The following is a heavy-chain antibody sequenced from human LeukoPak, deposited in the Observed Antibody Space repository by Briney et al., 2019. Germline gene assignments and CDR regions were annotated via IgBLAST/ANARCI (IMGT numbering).Heavy chain of an antibody. D-gene: IGHD3-22*01. CDR3: ASSPVVVITNGYFQH. CDR1: GSSISSGSYY. CDR2: IYTSGST. Sequence: SQTLSLTCTVSGSSISSGSYYWSWIRQPAGKGLEWIGRIYTSGSTNYNPSLKSRVTISVDTSKNQFSLKLSSVTAADTAVYYCASSPVVVITNGYFQHWGQGTLVTVSS. J-gene: IGHJ1*01. V-gene: IGHV4-61*02.